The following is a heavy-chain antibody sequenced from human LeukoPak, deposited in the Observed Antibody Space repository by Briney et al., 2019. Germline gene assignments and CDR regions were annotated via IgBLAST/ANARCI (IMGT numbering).Heavy chain of an antibody. Sequence: GGSLRLSCAASGFTFSSYEMNWVRQAPGKGLEWVSYISSSGSTIYYADSVKGRFTISRDNAKNSLYLQMNSLRAEDTAVYYCARSLVLCEYEPDYWGQGTLVTVSS. CDR2: ISSSGSTI. CDR3: ARSLVLCEYEPDY. J-gene: IGHJ4*02. V-gene: IGHV3-48*03. D-gene: IGHD1-14*01. CDR1: GFTFSSYE.